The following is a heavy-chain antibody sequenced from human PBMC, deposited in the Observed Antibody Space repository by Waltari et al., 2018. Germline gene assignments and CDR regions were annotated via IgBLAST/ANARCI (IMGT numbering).Heavy chain of an antibody. J-gene: IGHJ5*02. CDR2: IHISGRT. CDR3: ARDYDQDWFDP. CDR1: GDSVSDFY. D-gene: IGHD3-22*01. Sequence: QVQLQESGPGLVRPSETLSLTCTVSGDSVSDFYWTWIRQPAGGGLEWIGRIHISGRTDYHPSLKSRVSMSVDTSKNQFSLKLSSVTAADTAVYYCARDYDQDWFDPWGQGTLVTVSS. V-gene: IGHV4-4*07.